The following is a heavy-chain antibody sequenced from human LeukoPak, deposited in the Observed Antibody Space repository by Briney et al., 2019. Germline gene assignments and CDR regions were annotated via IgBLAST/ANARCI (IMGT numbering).Heavy chain of an antibody. V-gene: IGHV1-8*01. Sequence: GASVKVSCKASGYTFTRYDINWVRQATGQGLEWMGWMNPNSGNTGYAQKFQGRVTMTRNTPIGTAYMELSSLRSEDTAVYYCARGVVWGTPPKTRVYYFDYWGQGTLDTVSS. CDR3: ARGVVWGTPPKTRVYYFDY. J-gene: IGHJ4*02. D-gene: IGHD3-16*01. CDR2: MNPNSGNT. CDR1: GYTFTRYD.